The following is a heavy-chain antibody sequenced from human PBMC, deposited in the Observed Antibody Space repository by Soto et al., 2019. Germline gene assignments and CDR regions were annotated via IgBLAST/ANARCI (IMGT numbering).Heavy chain of an antibody. CDR1: GYTFTGYY. Sequence: ASVKVSCKASGYTFTGYYMHWVRQAPGQGLEWMGWINPNSGGTNYAQKFQGWVTMTRDTSTSTAYMELRSLRSDDTAVYYCAIYQYSGYEASAFDIWGQGTMVPVSS. CDR3: AIYQYSGYEASAFDI. J-gene: IGHJ3*02. V-gene: IGHV1-2*04. D-gene: IGHD5-12*01. CDR2: INPNSGGT.